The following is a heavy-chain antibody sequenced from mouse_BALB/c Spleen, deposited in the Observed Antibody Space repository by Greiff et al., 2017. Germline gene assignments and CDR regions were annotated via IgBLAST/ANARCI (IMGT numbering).Heavy chain of an antibody. Sequence: EVKLVESGGGLVQPGGSRKLSCAASGFTFSSFGMHWVRQAPEKGLVWVAYISSGSSTIYYADTVKGRFTISRDNPKNTLFLQMTSLRSEDTAMYYCARDLLRYAMDYWGQGTSVTVSS. J-gene: IGHJ4*01. V-gene: IGHV5-17*02. CDR2: ISSGSSTI. CDR1: GFTFSSFG. D-gene: IGHD1-1*01. CDR3: ARDLLRYAMDY.